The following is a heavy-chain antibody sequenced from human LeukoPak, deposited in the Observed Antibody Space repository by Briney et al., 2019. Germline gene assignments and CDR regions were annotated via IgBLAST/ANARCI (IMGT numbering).Heavy chain of an antibody. V-gene: IGHV3-43D*03. CDR1: GFTFDDYA. CDR2: ISWDGGST. J-gene: IGHJ4*02. D-gene: IGHD5-24*01. CDR3: AKDGTRDGYNSEFDY. Sequence: GGSLRLSCAASGFTFDDYAMHWVRQAPGKGLEWVSLISWDGGSTYCADSVKGRFTISRDNSKNSLYLQMNSLRAEDTALYYCAKDGTRDGYNSEFDYWGQGTLVTVSS.